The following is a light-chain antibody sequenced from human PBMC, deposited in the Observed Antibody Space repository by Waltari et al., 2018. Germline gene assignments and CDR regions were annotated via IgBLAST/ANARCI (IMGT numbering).Light chain of an antibody. CDR3: SSYTRRSYWV. CDR2: KVN. J-gene: IGLJ3*02. Sequence: QSALTQPASVSGSPGQSITISCTGTSSDVGFYDFVSWFQQHPCKAPQVMIYKVNHRPSGVSNRFSGSKSANPASLTISGLQAEDEADYYCSSYTRRSYWVFGGGTQLTVL. V-gene: IGLV2-14*01. CDR1: SSDVGFYDF.